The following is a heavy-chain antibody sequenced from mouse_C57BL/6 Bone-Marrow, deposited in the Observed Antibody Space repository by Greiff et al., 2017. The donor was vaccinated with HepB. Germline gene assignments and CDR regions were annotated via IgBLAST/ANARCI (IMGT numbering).Heavy chain of an antibody. CDR1: GYTFTSYW. CDR2: IYPGNSDT. D-gene: IGHD1-1*01. CDR3: TRRCYGSSPYYFDY. J-gene: IGHJ2*01. Sequence: VQLQQSGTVLARPGASVKMSCKTSGYTFTSYWMHWVKQRPGQGLEWIGAIYPGNSDTSYNQKFKGKAKLTAVTSASTAYMELSSLTNEDSAVYYGTRRCYGSSPYYFDYWGQGTTLTVSS. V-gene: IGHV1-5*01.